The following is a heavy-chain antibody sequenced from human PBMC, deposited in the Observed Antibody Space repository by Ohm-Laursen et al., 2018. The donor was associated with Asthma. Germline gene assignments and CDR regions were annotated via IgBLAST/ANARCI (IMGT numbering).Heavy chain of an antibody. CDR2: INTNTGNP. CDR3: ARVSVVGATPDFDY. V-gene: IGHV7-4-1*02. CDR1: GYTFTSYA. D-gene: IGHD1-26*01. Sequence: ASVKVSCKASGYTFTSYAMNWVRQAPGQGLEWMGWINTNTGNPTYAQGFAGRFVFSLDTSVSTAYLQISSLKAEDTAVYYCARVSVVGATPDFDYWGQGTLVTVSS. J-gene: IGHJ4*02.